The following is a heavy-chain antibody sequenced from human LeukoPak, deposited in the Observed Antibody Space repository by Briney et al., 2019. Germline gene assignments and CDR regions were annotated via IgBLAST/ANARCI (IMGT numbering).Heavy chain of an antibody. D-gene: IGHD2-15*01. CDR3: ARRVIAATLDY. CDR1: SDSISSYY. CDR2: IYYSGST. Sequence: SETLSLTCTVSSDSISSYYWSWIRQPPGKGLEWIGFIYYSGSTNYNPSLRSRVTISADTSKNQFSLRLSSGTAADTAIYYCARRVIAATLDYWGQGTLVTVSS. V-gene: IGHV4-59*08. J-gene: IGHJ4*02.